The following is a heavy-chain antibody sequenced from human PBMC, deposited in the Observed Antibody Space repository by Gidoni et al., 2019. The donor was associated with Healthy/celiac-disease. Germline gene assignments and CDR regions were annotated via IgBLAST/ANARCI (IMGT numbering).Heavy chain of an antibody. D-gene: IGHD2-8*01. J-gene: IGHJ6*02. CDR3: ARDGGIVLMVYARGGADDYGMDV. CDR2: ISSSSSTI. Sequence: EVQLVESGGGLVQPGGSLRLSCAASGFTFSSYSMNWVRQAPGKGLDWVSYISSSSSTIYYADSVKGRFTISRDNAKNSLYLQMNSLRDEDTAVYYCARDGGIVLMVYARGGADDYGMDVWGQGTTVTVSS. V-gene: IGHV3-48*02. CDR1: GFTFSSYS.